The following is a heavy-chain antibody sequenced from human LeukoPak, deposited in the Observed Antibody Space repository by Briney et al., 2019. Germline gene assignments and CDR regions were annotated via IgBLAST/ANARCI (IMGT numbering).Heavy chain of an antibody. CDR1: GYTFTSYG. J-gene: IGHJ4*02. D-gene: IGHD3-3*01. V-gene: IGHV1-18*01. CDR2: ISAYNGNT. CDR3: ARARTYYDFWSGQYYFDY. Sequence: GASVKVSCKASGYTFTSYGISWVRQAPGQGLEWMGWISAYNGNTNYAQKLQGRVTMTTDTSMSTAYMELRSLRSDDTAVYYCARARTYYDFWSGQYYFDYWGQGTLVTVSS.